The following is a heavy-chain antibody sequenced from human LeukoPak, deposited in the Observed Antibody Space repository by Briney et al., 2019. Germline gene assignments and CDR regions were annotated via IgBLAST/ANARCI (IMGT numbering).Heavy chain of an antibody. D-gene: IGHD3-3*01. CDR2: IYTSGST. J-gene: IGHJ6*03. V-gene: IGHV4-4*07. CDR1: GGSISSYY. CDR3: AREPYYDFWSGYSYYYYYMDV. Sequence: SETLSLTCTVSGGSISSYYWSWIRQPAGKGLEWIGRIYTSGSTNYNPSLKSRVTISVDTSKNQFSLKLSSVTAADTAVYYCAREPYYDFWSGYSYYYYYMDVWGKGTTVTVSS.